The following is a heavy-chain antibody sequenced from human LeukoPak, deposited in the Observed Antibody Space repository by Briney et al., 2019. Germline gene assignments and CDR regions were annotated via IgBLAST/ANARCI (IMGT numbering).Heavy chain of an antibody. CDR3: ARLWDYGDFQNAFDI. D-gene: IGHD4-17*01. V-gene: IGHV3-23*01. Sequence: GGSLRLSCTASGFTFSTYAMGWARQAPGKGLEWVSGIGSNGVNRYYADSAKGRFTISRDNSKNTLYLQMNSLRAEDTAVYYCARLWDYGDFQNAFDIWGQGTTVTVSS. J-gene: IGHJ3*02. CDR1: GFTFSTYA. CDR2: IGSNGVNR.